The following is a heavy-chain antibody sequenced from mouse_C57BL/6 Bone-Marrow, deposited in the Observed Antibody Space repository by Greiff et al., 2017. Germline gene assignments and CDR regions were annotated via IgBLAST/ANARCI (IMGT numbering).Heavy chain of an antibody. V-gene: IGHV5-15*01. Sequence: EVKLVESGGGLVQPGGSLKLSCAASGFTFSDYGMAWVRQAPRKGPEWVAFISNLAYSIYYADTVTGRFTISRENAKNTLYLEMSSLRSEDTAMYYCARDDYEGYWYFDVWGTETTVTVSS. D-gene: IGHD2-4*01. CDR1: GFTFSDYG. CDR2: ISNLAYSI. J-gene: IGHJ1*03. CDR3: ARDDYEGYWYFDV.